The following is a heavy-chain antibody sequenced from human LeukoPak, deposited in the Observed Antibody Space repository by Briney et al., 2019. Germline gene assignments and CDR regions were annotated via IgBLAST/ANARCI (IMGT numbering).Heavy chain of an antibody. CDR2: MNPNSGNT. J-gene: IGHJ6*03. CDR3: ARPTGTKGYYYYYMDV. Sequence: ASVKVSCKASGYTFTNYDINWVRQATGHGLEWMGWMNPNSGNTGYAQKFQGRVTITRNTSISTAYMELSRLRSDDTAVYYCARPTGTKGYYYYYMDVWGKGTTVTVSS. CDR1: GYTFTNYD. V-gene: IGHV1-8*03. D-gene: IGHD1-1*01.